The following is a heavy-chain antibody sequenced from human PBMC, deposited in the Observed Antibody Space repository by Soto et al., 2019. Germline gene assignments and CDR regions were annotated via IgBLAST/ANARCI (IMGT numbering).Heavy chain of an antibody. Sequence: SETLSLTCTVSGGSISSYYWSWIRQPPGKGLEWIGYIYYSGGTNYNPSLKSRVTISVDTSKNQFSLKLSSVTAADTAVYYCARAPRDYYYYMDVWGKGTTVTVSS. CDR2: IYYSGGT. CDR3: ARAPRDYYYYMDV. V-gene: IGHV4-59*01. CDR1: GGSISSYY. J-gene: IGHJ6*03.